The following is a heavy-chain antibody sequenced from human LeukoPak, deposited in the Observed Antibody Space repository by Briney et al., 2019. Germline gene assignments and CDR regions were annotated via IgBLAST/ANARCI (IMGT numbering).Heavy chain of an antibody. CDR3: ARDRAFIAAAGYYFDY. V-gene: IGHV1-46*01. D-gene: IGHD6-13*01. CDR1: GYTFTSYY. Sequence: ASVKVSCKASGYTFTSYYMHWVRQAPGQGLEWMGIINPSGGSTSYAQKFQGRVTMTRDTSTSTVYTELSSLRSEDTAVYYCARDRAFIAAAGYYFDYWGQGTLVTVSS. CDR2: INPSGGST. J-gene: IGHJ4*02.